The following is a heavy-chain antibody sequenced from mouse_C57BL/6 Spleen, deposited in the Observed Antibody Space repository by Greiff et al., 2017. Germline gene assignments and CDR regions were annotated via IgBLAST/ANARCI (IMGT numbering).Heavy chain of an antibody. CDR2: INPSTGGT. V-gene: IGHV1-42*01. D-gene: IGHD1-1*01. J-gene: IGHJ2*01. CDR3: APRSLYYFDY. CDR1: GYSFTGYY. Sequence: VQLKESGPELVKPGASVKISCKASGYSFTGYYMNWVKQSPEKSLEWIGEINPSTGGTTYNQKFKAKATLTVDKSSSTAYMQLKSLTSEDSAVYYCAPRSLYYFDYWGQGTTLTVSS.